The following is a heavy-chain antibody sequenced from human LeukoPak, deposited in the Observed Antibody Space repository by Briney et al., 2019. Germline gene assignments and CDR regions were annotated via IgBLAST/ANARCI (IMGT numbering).Heavy chain of an antibody. CDR3: AKDRRSGSFTLDY. D-gene: IGHD1-26*01. Sequence: AGGSLRLSCAASEFTFSTYGMHWVRQGPGKGLEWVAVISYDGSHKYYADSVKGRFTISRDNSKNTLFLQMNSLRAEDTALYYCAKDRRSGSFTLDYWGQGTLVSVSS. J-gene: IGHJ4*02. CDR1: EFTFSTYG. CDR2: ISYDGSHK. V-gene: IGHV3-30*18.